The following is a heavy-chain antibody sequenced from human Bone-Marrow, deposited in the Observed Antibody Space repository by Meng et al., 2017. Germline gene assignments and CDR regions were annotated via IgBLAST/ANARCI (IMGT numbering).Heavy chain of an antibody. D-gene: IGHD3-9*01. J-gene: IGHJ6*02. V-gene: IGHV1-46*01. CDR2: INPSGGST. CDR3: ARDGFDWFTDYYYYGMDV. CDR1: GYTFTSYY. Sequence: ASVKVSCKASGYTFTSYYMHWVRQAPGQGLEWMGIINPSGGSTSYAQKLQGRVTMTTDTSTSTAYMELRSLRSDDTAVYYCARDGFDWFTDYYYYGMDVWGQGTTVTVSS.